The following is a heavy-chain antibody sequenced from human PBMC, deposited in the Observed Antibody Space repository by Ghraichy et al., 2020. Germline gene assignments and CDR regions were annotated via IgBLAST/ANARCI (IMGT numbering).Heavy chain of an antibody. CDR2: INPNSGDT. CDR3: ARVHYDFWSGYYFDY. V-gene: IGHV1-2*02. CDR1: GYTFTGYY. D-gene: IGHD3-3*01. Sequence: ASVKLSCKASGYTFTGYYMHWVRQAPGQGLEWMGWINPNSGDTNYVKKFQGRVTMTRDTSIDTAYMELSSLRSDDAAMYYCARVHYDFWSGYYFDYWGQGTLVTVSS. J-gene: IGHJ4*02.